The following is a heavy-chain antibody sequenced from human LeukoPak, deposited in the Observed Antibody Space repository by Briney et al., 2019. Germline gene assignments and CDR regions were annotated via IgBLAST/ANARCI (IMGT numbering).Heavy chain of an antibody. D-gene: IGHD4-11*01. CDR1: GFTFSRDD. V-gene: IGHV3-64*01. Sequence: GGSLRLSCAASGFTFSRDDMHWVRQAPGKGLEYVSTINSDGDSTYYANSVKGRFTMSRDNYKNTLYLQMGSLRPEDMAVYYCARGNSNYFHYYYMDVWGKGTTVTVSS. CDR3: ARGNSNYFHYYYMDV. CDR2: INSDGDST. J-gene: IGHJ6*03.